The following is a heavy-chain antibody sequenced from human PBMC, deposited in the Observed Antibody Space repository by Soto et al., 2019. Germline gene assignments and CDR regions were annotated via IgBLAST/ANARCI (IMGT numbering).Heavy chain of an antibody. CDR3: ARDPTYYYYYYMDV. J-gene: IGHJ6*03. Sequence: EVQLVESGGGLVKPGGSLRLSCAASGFTFSSYSMNWVRQAPGKGLEWVSSISSSSSYIYYADSVKGRFTISRDNAKNSLYLQMNSLRAEDTAVYYCARDPTYYYYYYMDVWGKGTTVTDSS. CDR1: GFTFSSYS. CDR2: ISSSSSYI. V-gene: IGHV3-21*01.